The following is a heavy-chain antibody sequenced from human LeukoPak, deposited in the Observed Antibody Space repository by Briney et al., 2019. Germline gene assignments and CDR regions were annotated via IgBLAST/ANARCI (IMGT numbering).Heavy chain of an antibody. CDR2: ISGSGGST. V-gene: IGHV3-23*01. Sequence: GGSLRLSCAASGFTFSSYSMNWVRQAPGKGLEWVSAISGSGGSTYYADSVKGRFTISRDNSKNTLYLQMNSLRAEDTAVYYCAKLPASIAVAGVGFDYWGQGTLVTVSS. J-gene: IGHJ4*02. D-gene: IGHD6-19*01. CDR3: AKLPASIAVAGVGFDY. CDR1: GFTFSSYS.